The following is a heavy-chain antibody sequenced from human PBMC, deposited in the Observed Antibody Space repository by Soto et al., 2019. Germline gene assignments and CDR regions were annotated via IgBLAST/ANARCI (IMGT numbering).Heavy chain of an antibody. Sequence: EVQLVESGGGLVQPGGSLRLSCVASGFTFSNYWMGWVRQAPGKGLEWVANIRQDGGDKRDLDSVKGRFTISRDNAQNSLYLQMNSLRAEDTAVYYGARIDCGGNCYSRSWYFDIWGRGTLGTVSS. J-gene: IGHJ2*01. CDR1: GFTFSNYW. D-gene: IGHD2-21*02. V-gene: IGHV3-7*03. CDR2: IRQDGGDK. CDR3: ARIDCGGNCYSRSWYFDI.